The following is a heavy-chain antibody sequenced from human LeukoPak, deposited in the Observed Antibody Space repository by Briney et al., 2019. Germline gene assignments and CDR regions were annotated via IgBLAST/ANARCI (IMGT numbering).Heavy chain of an antibody. Sequence: GGSLRLSCAVSGLTFSSSWMDWVRQAPGKGLEWVASINPDGNKKYSADSVKGRFTISRDNAENSLYLQMNSLRVEDTALYYCARDLPSRAAFDIWGQGTMVTVSS. CDR1: GLTFSSSW. V-gene: IGHV3-7*03. J-gene: IGHJ3*02. CDR3: ARDLPSRAAFDI. CDR2: INPDGNKK.